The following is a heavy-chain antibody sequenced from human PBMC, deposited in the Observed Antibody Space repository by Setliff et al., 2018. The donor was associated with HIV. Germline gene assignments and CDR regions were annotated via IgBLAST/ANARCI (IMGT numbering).Heavy chain of an antibody. J-gene: IGHJ4*02. D-gene: IGHD6-25*01. CDR3: SRDRSAAWTPTTY. CDR2: IGAYNGDT. Sequence: ASVKVSCKASGYTFVDDGITWVRQAPGQGLEWMGWIGAYNGDTKYAQKFQDRVTMTIDTSASTAYMELRSLTSDDTAMYYCSRDRSAAWTPTTYWGQGTLVTVSS. V-gene: IGHV1-18*01. CDR1: GYTFVDDG.